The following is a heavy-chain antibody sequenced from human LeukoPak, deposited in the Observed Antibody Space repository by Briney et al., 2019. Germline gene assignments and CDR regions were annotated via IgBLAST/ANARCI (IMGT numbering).Heavy chain of an antibody. CDR2: INRDGSEK. CDR1: GFIFSNFW. CDR3: VRDVDI. J-gene: IGHJ4*02. D-gene: IGHD5-24*01. V-gene: IGHV3-7*01. Sequence: PGGSLRLSCTGSGFIFSNFWMGWARQGPGKGLQWVASINRDGSEKHPVDSVKGRFTISRDNAKSSVYLQMNGLTVEDTAVYYCVRDVDIWGQGTLVTVSS.